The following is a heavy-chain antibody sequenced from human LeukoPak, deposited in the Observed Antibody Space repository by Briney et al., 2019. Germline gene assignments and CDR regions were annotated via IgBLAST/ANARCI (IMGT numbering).Heavy chain of an antibody. J-gene: IGHJ4*02. Sequence: GGSLRLSCAASGFTFSSYAMSWVRQAPGKGLEWVSAISGSGGSTYYADSVKGRFTISRDNAKNSLYLQMNSLRAEDTAVYYCARADSGLWLFDYWGQGTLVTVSS. CDR1: GFTFSSYA. CDR3: ARADSGLWLFDY. CDR2: ISGSGGST. V-gene: IGHV3-23*01. D-gene: IGHD3-10*01.